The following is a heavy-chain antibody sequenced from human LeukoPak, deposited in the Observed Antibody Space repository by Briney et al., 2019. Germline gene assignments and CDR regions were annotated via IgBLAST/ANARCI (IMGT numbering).Heavy chain of an antibody. Sequence: ASVKVSCKASGYTFTSYAMHWVRQAPGQRLEWMGWINAGNGNTKYSQEFQGRVTITRDTSVSTAYMELSSLRSKDMAVYYCARDRGGRVGATILEYWGQGPLVTVSS. V-gene: IGHV1-3*03. J-gene: IGHJ4*02. D-gene: IGHD1-26*01. CDR1: GYTFTSYA. CDR2: INAGNGNT. CDR3: ARDRGGRVGATILEY.